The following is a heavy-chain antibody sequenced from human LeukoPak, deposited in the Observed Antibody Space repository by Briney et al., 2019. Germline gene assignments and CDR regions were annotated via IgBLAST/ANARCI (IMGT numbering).Heavy chain of an antibody. CDR3: ATIGLFDY. CDR2: INHSGST. V-gene: IGHV4-34*01. J-gene: IGHJ4*02. Sequence: SETLSLTCAVYGGSFSGYYWSWIRQPPGKGLEWIGEINHSGSTNYNPSLKSRVTISVDTSKNQFSLKLSSVTAADTAVYYCATIGLFDYWGQGTLVTVSS. CDR1: GGSFSGYY. D-gene: IGHD3-10*01.